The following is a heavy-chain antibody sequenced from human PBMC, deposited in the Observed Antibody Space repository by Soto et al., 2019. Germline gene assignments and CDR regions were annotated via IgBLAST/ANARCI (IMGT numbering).Heavy chain of an antibody. CDR1: GGSVSTYY. J-gene: IGHJ6*02. Sequence: SETLSLTCAVSGGSVSTYYWAWIRQPPGKGLEWIGEINPSGGTNYNPSLKSRVTISVDTSKNQFSLKVTSVTAADTAVYWCARKSSMAVRGLFRYTNYGWTSGAKGPRSPSP. D-gene: IGHD6-6*01. CDR2: INPSGGT. V-gene: IGHV4-34*01. CDR3: ARKSSMAVRGLFRYTNYGWTS.